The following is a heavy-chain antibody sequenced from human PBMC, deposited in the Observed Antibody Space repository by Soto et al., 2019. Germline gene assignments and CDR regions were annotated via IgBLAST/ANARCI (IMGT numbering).Heavy chain of an antibody. CDR3: ARIRGATLYYYGMDV. CDR2: IDWDDDK. D-gene: IGHD1-26*01. V-gene: IGHV2-70*01. Sequence: SGPTLVNPTQTLTLTCTFSGFSLITSGMCVSWIRQPPGKALEWLALIDWDDDKYYSTSLKTRLTISKDTSKNQVVLTMTNMDPVDTATYYCARIRGATLYYYGMDVWGQGTTVTVSS. CDR1: GFSLITSGMC. J-gene: IGHJ6*02.